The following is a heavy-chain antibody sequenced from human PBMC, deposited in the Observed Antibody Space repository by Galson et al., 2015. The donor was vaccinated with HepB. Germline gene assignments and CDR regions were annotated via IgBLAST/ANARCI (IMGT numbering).Heavy chain of an antibody. CDR1: GSTFSSYA. Sequence: LRLSCAASGSTFSSYAMSWVRQAPGKGLEWVSAISGSGGSTYYADSVKGRFTISRDNSKNTLYLQMNSLRAEDTAVYYCAKGVGSSGSNPCGYWGQGTLVTVSS. V-gene: IGHV3-23*01. CDR2: ISGSGGST. D-gene: IGHD3-22*01. J-gene: IGHJ4*02. CDR3: AKGVGSSGSNPCGY.